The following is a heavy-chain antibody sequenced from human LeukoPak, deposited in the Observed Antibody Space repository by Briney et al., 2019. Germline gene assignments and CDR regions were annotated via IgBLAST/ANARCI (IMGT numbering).Heavy chain of an antibody. Sequence: GASVKVSCKASGYTFTKYGISLVRQAPGQGLEWMGWISAYNGNTNYAQKLQGRVTMTTDTSTSTAYMELRSLRSDDTAVYYCARDDCSGGSCYSGPYYYYGMDVWGQGTTVTVSS. CDR2: ISAYNGNT. CDR1: GYTFTKYG. J-gene: IGHJ6*02. V-gene: IGHV1-18*01. CDR3: ARDDCSGGSCYSGPYYYYGMDV. D-gene: IGHD2-15*01.